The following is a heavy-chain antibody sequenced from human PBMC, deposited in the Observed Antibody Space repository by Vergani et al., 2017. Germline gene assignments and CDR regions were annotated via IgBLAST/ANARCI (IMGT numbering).Heavy chain of an antibody. CDR1: GGSISSGSYY. V-gene: IGHV4-61*02. CDR2: IYTSGRT. J-gene: IGHJ4*02. D-gene: IGHD1-26*01. CDR3: ARGHGTFDY. Sequence: QVQLQESGPGLVKPSQTLSLTCTVSGGSISSGSYYWSWIRQPAGKGLEWIGRIYTSGRTNYNPSLKSRVTISVDTSKNQFSLKLSSVTAADTAVYYCARGHGTFDYWGQGTLVTVSS.